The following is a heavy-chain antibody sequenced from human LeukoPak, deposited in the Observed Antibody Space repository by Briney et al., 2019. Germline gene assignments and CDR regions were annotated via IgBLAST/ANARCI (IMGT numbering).Heavy chain of an antibody. D-gene: IGHD6-19*01. J-gene: IGHJ1*01. V-gene: IGHV3-23*01. CDR3: AKQKGSGRYTQYFQH. Sequence: GGSLRLSCAASGFTFSSYAMSWVRQAPGKGLEWVSAISGSGGSTYYADSVKGRFAISRDNSKNTLYLQMNSLRAEDTAVYYCAKQKGSGRYTQYFQHWGQGTLVTVSS. CDR1: GFTFSSYA. CDR2: ISGSGGST.